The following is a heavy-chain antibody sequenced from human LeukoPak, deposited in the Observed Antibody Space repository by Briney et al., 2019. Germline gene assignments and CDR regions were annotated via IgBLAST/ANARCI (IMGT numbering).Heavy chain of an antibody. CDR2: IYYSGST. CDR1: GGSISSYY. CDR3: ARGIAAACSGIDY. D-gene: IGHD6-13*01. J-gene: IGHJ4*02. V-gene: IGHV4-59*08. Sequence: SETLSLTCTVSGGSISSYYWSWIRQPPGKGLEWIGYIYYSGSTNYNPSLKSRVTISVDTSKNQFSLKLSSVTAADTAVYYCARGIAAACSGIDYWGQGTLVTVSS.